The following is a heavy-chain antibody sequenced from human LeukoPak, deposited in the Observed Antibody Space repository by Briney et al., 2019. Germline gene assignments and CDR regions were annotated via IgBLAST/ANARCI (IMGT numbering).Heavy chain of an antibody. Sequence: PGGSLRLSCAASGFTFSSFAMSWVRQAPEKGLEWVSAVSVSGDISYYADSVKGRFTISRDKSKNTLYLQMNSLRAEDTALYYCAKRCRTVTTIDSWGRGTLVTVCS. D-gene: IGHD4-11*01. V-gene: IGHV3-23*01. J-gene: IGHJ4*02. CDR3: AKRCRTVTTIDS. CDR2: VSVSGDIS. CDR1: GFTFSSFA.